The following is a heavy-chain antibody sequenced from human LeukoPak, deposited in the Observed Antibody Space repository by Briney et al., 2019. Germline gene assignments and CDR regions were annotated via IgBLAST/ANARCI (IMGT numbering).Heavy chain of an antibody. D-gene: IGHD2/OR15-2a*01. CDR2: TYYRSKWYD. V-gene: IGHV6-1*01. Sequence: SQTLSLTCAIAWDSFSTNSGVWNWIRQSPSRGLEWLGRTYYRSKWYDDYAVSVRSRITINPDTSKNQFSLQLTSVTPEDTAVYYCARSWNSRNLCYWGQGTLVTVSS. CDR3: ARSWNSRNLCY. J-gene: IGHJ4*02. CDR1: WDSFSTNSGV.